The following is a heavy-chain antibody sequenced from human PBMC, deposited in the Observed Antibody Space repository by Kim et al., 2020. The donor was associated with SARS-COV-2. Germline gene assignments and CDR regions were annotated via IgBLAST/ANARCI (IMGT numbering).Heavy chain of an antibody. CDR3: ASIRLGGSTRYYYYGMDV. CDR2: ISAYNGNT. V-gene: IGHV1-18*01. J-gene: IGHJ6*02. D-gene: IGHD2-2*01. Sequence: ASVKVSCKASGYTFTSYGISWVRQAPGQGLEWMGWISAYNGNTNYAQKLQGRVTMTTDTSTSTAYMELRSLRSDDTAVYYCASIRLGGSTRYYYYGMDVWGQGTTVTVSS. CDR1: GYTFTSYG.